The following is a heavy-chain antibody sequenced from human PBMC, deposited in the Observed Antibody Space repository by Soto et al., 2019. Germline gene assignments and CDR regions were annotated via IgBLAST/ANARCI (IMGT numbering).Heavy chain of an antibody. D-gene: IGHD3-22*01. CDR1: GFTFSSYG. Sequence: QVQLVESGGGVVQPGRSLRLSCAASGFTFSSYGMHWVRQAPGKGLEWVAVIWYDGSNKYYADSVKGRFTISRDNSKNTLYLQMNSLRAEDTAVYYCARDTGYSAPDYWGQGTLVTVSS. V-gene: IGHV3-33*01. J-gene: IGHJ4*02. CDR2: IWYDGSNK. CDR3: ARDTGYSAPDY.